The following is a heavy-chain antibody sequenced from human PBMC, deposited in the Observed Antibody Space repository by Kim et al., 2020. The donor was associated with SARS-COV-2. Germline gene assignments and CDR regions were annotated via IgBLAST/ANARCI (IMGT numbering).Heavy chain of an antibody. CDR2: IYRDGSQK. CDR3: ARDREGGGMDV. Sequence: GGSLRLSCAASGLTLSNYWMDWVRQAPGKGLEWVANIYRDGSQKYYVDSVKGRFTISRDNAKNSLYLQMNSLRAEDKAVYYCARDREGGGMDVWGQGTTVTVS. V-gene: IGHV3-7*05. J-gene: IGHJ6*02. CDR1: GLTLSNYW. D-gene: IGHD3-16*01.